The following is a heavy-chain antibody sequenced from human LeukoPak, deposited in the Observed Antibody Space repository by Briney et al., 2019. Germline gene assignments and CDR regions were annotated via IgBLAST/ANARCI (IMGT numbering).Heavy chain of an antibody. Sequence: GGSLRLSCAASGLTFSSYGMHWVRQAPGKGLEWVAVISDDGSNEYYAESVKGRFIISRDNSKNTLYLQMNSLRAEDTATYYCARDFTPTTIVTPGYWGQGTLVTVSS. D-gene: IGHD4-11*01. CDR3: ARDFTPTTIVTPGY. CDR2: ISDDGSNE. J-gene: IGHJ4*02. V-gene: IGHV3-30*03. CDR1: GLTFSSYG.